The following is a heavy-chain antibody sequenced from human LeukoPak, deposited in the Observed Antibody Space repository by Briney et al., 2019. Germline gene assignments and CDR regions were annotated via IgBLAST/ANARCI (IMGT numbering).Heavy chain of an antibody. Sequence: GGSLRLSCAASGFTFSSYSMNWVCQAPGKGLEWVSYISSSSSTIYYADSVKGRFTISRDNAKNSLYLQMNSLRAEDTAVYYCARDTVTSGYWGQGTLVTVSS. CDR2: ISSSSSTI. J-gene: IGHJ4*02. CDR3: ARDTVTSGY. D-gene: IGHD4-17*01. CDR1: GFTFSSYS. V-gene: IGHV3-48*04.